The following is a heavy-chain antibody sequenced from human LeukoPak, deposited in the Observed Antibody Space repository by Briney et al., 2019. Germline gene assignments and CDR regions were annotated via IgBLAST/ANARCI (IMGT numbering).Heavy chain of an antibody. D-gene: IGHD3-9*01. Sequence: PSETLSLTCTVSGGSISSYYWSWIRQPPGKGLEWIGYIYYSGSTNYNPSLKGRVTISVDTSKNQFSLKLSSVTAADTAVYYCARVSSGILTLDYWGQGTLVTVSS. CDR1: GGSISSYY. J-gene: IGHJ4*02. V-gene: IGHV4-59*01. CDR3: ARVSSGILTLDY. CDR2: IYYSGST.